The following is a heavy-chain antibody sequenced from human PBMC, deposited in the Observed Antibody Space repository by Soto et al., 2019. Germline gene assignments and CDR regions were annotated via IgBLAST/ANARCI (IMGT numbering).Heavy chain of an antibody. Sequence: QVQLVQSGAEVKKPGSSVKVSCKASGGTFSGYVISWVRQTPGQGLEWMGGIIPIFGTAKYARKFQGRVTITADESTNTADMEPTGLRSEDMAVYFDARVGTVEDVWGQWTTVTVS. CDR3: ARVGTVEDV. D-gene: IGHD2-21*02. J-gene: IGHJ6*02. CDR2: IIPIFGTA. CDR1: GGTFSGYV. V-gene: IGHV1-69*01.